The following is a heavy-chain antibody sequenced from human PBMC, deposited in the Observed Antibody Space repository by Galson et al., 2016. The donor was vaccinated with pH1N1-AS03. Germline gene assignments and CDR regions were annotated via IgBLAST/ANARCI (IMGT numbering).Heavy chain of an antibody. J-gene: IGHJ6*02. CDR1: GFTFGSHW. CDR2: INKDGNEK. Sequence: SLRLSCAVSGFTFGSHWMSWVRQAPGKGLEWVANINKDGNEKYYVDSVKGRFAISRDNAKNSLYLQMNSLRAEDTAVYYCARDRTVVAASIIYYYGMDVWGQGAKVTVSS. CDR3: ARDRTVVAASIIYYYGMDV. D-gene: IGHD2-2*01. V-gene: IGHV3-7*05.